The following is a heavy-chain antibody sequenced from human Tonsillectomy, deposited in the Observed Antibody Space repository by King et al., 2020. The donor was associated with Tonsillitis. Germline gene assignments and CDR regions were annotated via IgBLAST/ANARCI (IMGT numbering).Heavy chain of an antibody. CDR2: ISYDGSNN. CDR3: AGAGFCDSTSCYRYYYYMDV. J-gene: IGHJ6*03. CDR1: GFTFTTYA. Sequence: VQLVESGGGVVQPGRSLRLSCAASGFTFTTYAMHWVRQAPGKGLEWVAFISYDGSNNSYTDPVKGRYTISRDNSKNTLYLQMNSLSAEDTAVYYCAGAGFCDSTSCYRYYYYMDVWGKGTTVTVSS. D-gene: IGHD2-2*01. V-gene: IGHV3-30-3*01.